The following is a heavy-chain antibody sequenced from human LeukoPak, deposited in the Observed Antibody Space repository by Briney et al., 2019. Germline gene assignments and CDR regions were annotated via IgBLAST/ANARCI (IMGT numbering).Heavy chain of an antibody. V-gene: IGHV1-2*02. CDR3: ARASLLYCSGGSCYSYYYGMDV. CDR1: GYTFTGYY. CDR2: INPNSGGT. J-gene: IGHJ6*02. Sequence: GASVKVSCKASGYTFTGYYMHWVRQAPGQGLEWMGWINPNSGGTNYAQKFQGRVTMTRDTSISTAHMELSRLRSDDTAVYYCARASLLYCSGGSCYSYYYGMDVWGQGTTVTVSS. D-gene: IGHD2-15*01.